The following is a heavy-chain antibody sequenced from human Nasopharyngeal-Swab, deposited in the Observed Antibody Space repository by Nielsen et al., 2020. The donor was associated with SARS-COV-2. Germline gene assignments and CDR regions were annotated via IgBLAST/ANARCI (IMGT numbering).Heavy chain of an antibody. J-gene: IGHJ3*02. V-gene: IGHV3-23*01. CDR3: AKGRGEYYENAFDM. CDR1: GFSCSIYA. Sequence: GGPLRLSCAASGFSCSIYAMSWVRQPPGKGLEWVSTISGSATNTYYADSVKGRFTISRDNSKNTLYLQMNSLRAEDTAVYYCAKGRGEYYENAFDMWGQGTMVTV. D-gene: IGHD3-3*01. CDR2: ISGSATNT.